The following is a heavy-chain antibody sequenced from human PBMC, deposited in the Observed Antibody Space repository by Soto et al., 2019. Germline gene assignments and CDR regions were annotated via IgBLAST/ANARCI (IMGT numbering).Heavy chain of an antibody. V-gene: IGHV3-7*03. J-gene: IGHJ5*02. CDR1: GFTFSSYW. D-gene: IGHD6-19*01. Sequence: PGGSLRLSCAASGFTFSSYWMSWVRQAPGKGLEWVANIKQDGSEKYYVDSVKGRFTISRDNAKNSLYLQMNSLRAEDTAVYYCARDSASPWGYSSGWYMLREYDWFDPWGQGT. CDR2: IKQDGSEK. CDR3: ARDSASPWGYSSGWYMLREYDWFDP.